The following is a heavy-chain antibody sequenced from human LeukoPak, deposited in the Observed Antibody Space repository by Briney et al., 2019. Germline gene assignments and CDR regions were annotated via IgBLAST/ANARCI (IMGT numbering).Heavy chain of an antibody. CDR1: GYTFTGYY. D-gene: IGHD3-10*01. J-gene: IGHJ5*02. CDR3: ARDLTMVRGYNWFDP. Sequence: GASVKVSCKASGYTFTGYYMHWVRQAPGQGLEWMGWINPNSGGTNYAQKFQGRVTMTRDTSISTAYMELSRLRSDDTAVYYCARDLTMVRGYNWFDPRGQGTLVTVSS. V-gene: IGHV1-2*02. CDR2: INPNSGGT.